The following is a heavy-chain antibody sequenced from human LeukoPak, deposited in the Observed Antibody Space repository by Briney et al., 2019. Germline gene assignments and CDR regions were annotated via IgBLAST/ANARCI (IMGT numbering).Heavy chain of an antibody. CDR3: AREAYYYGSGSYYTGRAPYGMDV. Sequence: GASVKVSCKASGGTFSSYATSWVRQAPGQGLEWMGGIIPIFGTANYAQKFQGRVTITADESTSTAYMELSSLRSEDTAVYYCAREAYYYGSGSYYTGRAPYGMDVWGQGTTVTVSS. CDR2: IIPIFGTA. V-gene: IGHV1-69*13. D-gene: IGHD3-10*01. CDR1: GGTFSSYA. J-gene: IGHJ6*02.